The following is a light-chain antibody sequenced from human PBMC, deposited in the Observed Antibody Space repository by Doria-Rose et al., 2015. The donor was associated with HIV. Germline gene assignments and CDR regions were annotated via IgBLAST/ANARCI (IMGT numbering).Light chain of an antibody. V-gene: IGKV3-20*01. CDR3: HQYGSSWT. Sequence: EIVLTQSPGTLPLSPGERATLSCRASQSFSSTYLAWYQQKRGQASRLLIYDGSTSATGIPDRFSASGSGTDSTLTISRLETEDFALYYCHQYGSSWTFGQGTKVE. J-gene: IGKJ1*01. CDR1: QSFSSTY. CDR2: DGS.